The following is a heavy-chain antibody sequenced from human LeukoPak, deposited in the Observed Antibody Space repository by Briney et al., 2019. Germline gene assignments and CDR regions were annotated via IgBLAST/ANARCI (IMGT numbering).Heavy chain of an antibody. J-gene: IGHJ4*02. D-gene: IGHD3-22*01. CDR1: GFTFSSYS. V-gene: IGHV3-21*01. CDR2: ISSSSSYI. Sequence: GGSLRLSCAASGFTFSSYSMNWVRQAPGKGLEWVSSISSSSSYIYYADSVKGRFTISRDNAKNSLYLQMNSLRAEDTAVYYCARVNYDSSGYYPFVDYWGQGTLVTVSS. CDR3: ARVNYDSSGYYPFVDY.